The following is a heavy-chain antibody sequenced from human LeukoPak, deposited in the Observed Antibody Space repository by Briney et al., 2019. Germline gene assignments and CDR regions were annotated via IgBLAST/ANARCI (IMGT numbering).Heavy chain of an antibody. Sequence: SETLSLTCTVSGGSISNYYWSWIRQPPGKGLEWIGYIYYSGSTNYNPSLKSRVTISVDTSKNQFSLKLSSVTAADTAVYYCATTKDIAVAGTLSIDYWGQGTLVTVSS. CDR2: IYYSGST. CDR3: ATTKDIAVAGTLSIDY. CDR1: GGSISNYY. J-gene: IGHJ4*02. V-gene: IGHV4-59*01. D-gene: IGHD6-19*01.